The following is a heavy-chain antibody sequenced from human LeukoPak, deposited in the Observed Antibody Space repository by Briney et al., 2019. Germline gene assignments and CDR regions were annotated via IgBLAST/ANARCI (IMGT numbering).Heavy chain of an antibody. CDR3: ARHVGSGWEYFQH. Sequence: PSETLSLTCTVSGGSISSYYWSWIRQPPGKGLEWIGYIYYSGSTNYNPSLKSRVTISVDTSKNQFSLKLSSVTAADTAVYYCARHVGSGWEYFQHWGQDTLVTVSS. CDR1: GGSISSYY. D-gene: IGHD6-19*01. J-gene: IGHJ1*01. CDR2: IYYSGST. V-gene: IGHV4-59*08.